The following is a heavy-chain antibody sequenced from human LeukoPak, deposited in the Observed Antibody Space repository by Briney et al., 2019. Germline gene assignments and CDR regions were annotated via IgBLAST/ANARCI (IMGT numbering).Heavy chain of an antibody. J-gene: IGHJ5*02. CDR1: GGSISSSSYY. CDR3: ARVSITIFGVVRGNWFDP. CDR2: IYYSGST. V-gene: IGHV4-39*06. D-gene: IGHD3-3*01. Sequence: SETLSLTCTVSGGSISSSSYYWGWIRQPPGKGLEWIGSIYYSGSTYYNPSLKSRVTISVDTSKNQFPLKLSSVTAADTAVYYCARVSITIFGVVRGNWFDPWGQGTLVTVSS.